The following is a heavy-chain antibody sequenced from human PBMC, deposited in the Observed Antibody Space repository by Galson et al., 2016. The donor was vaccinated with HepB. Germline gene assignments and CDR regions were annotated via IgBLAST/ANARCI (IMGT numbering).Heavy chain of an antibody. CDR1: DESITTHY. CDR2: VHSSGNS. Sequence: SETLSLTCDVSDESITTHYWSWIRQSPGEGLEWLGYVHSSGNSKYNPSLTGRVTMSLDTSGSRFSLRLRSVTAADTAVYFCARGTRFSYKWSFDSWGQGALVTVSS. V-gene: IGHV4-59*11. J-gene: IGHJ4*02. CDR3: ARGTRFSYKWSFDS. D-gene: IGHD1-20*01.